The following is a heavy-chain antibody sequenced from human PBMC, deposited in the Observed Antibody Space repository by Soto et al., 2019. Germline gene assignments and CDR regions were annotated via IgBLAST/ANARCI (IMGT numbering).Heavy chain of an antibody. V-gene: IGHV4-59*01. CDR1: GGCMSTYY. Sequence: SXTLSLTCTVSGGCMSTYYWSWIRQPPVKGLEWIGFLYNNGNTKYNPSLQSRVTISLDASKNQFSLDLRSVTAADTAVYYCAKDASGTYYNWFDPWGQGILVTVSS. CDR3: AKDASGTYYNWFDP. D-gene: IGHD3-10*01. CDR2: LYNNGNT. J-gene: IGHJ5*02.